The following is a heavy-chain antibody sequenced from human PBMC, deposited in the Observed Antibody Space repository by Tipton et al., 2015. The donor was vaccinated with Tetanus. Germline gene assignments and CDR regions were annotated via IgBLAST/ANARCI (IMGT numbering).Heavy chain of an antibody. CDR2: INHSGST. D-gene: IGHD4-17*01. V-gene: IGHV4-39*07. J-gene: IGHJ4*02. CDR3: ARAHPRAVTMLLYDY. CDR1: GGSISSSSYY. Sequence: TLSLTCTVSGGSISSSSYYWSWIRQPPGKGLEWIGEINHSGSTNYNPSLKSRVTISVDTSKNQFSLKLSSVTAADTAVYYCARAHPRAVTMLLYDYWGQGTLVTVSS.